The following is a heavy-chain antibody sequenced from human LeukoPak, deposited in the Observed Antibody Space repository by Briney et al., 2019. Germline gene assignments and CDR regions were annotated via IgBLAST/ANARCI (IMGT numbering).Heavy chain of an antibody. CDR1: GYSFTSYW. V-gene: IGHV5-51*01. D-gene: IGHD3-22*01. Sequence: GESLKISCKGSGYSFTSYWIGWVRQMPGKGLEWMGIIYPGDSDTRYSPSFQGQVTISADKSISTAYLQWSSLKASDTAMYYCARSARDSSGYYLHYFDYWGQGTLVTVSS. J-gene: IGHJ4*02. CDR2: IYPGDSDT. CDR3: ARSARDSSGYYLHYFDY.